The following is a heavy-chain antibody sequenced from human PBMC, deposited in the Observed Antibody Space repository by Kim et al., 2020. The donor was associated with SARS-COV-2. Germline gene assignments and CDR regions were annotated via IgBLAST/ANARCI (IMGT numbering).Heavy chain of an antibody. Sequence: GGSLRLSCAASGFTFNSYVMSWVRQAPGKGLEWVSAISGSGTGTYYADSVKGRFTISRDNSKNTLDLQMDSLRAEDTAVYYCAKQGGTDTFFDCWGQGTLVTVSS. CDR2: ISGSGTGT. J-gene: IGHJ4*02. CDR3: AKQGGTDTFFDC. CDR1: GFTFNSYV. D-gene: IGHD2-15*01. V-gene: IGHV3-23*01.